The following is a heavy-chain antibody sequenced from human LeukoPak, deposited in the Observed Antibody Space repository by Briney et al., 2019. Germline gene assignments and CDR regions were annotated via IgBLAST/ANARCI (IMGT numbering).Heavy chain of an antibody. CDR2: INPNSGGT. D-gene: IGHD2-2*01. V-gene: IGHV1-2*02. CDR3: ARGVVPALSDY. J-gene: IGHJ4*02. CDR1: GYTFTDYY. Sequence: GASVKVSCKAFGYTFTDYYMHWVRPAPGQGLEWMGYINPNSGGTDTNYARKFQGRVTMTRDTSISTAYMELSRLRSDDTAVYYCARGVVPALSDYWGQGTLVTVSS.